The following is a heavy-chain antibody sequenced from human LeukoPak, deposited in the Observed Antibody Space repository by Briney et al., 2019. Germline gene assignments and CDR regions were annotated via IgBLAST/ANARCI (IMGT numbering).Heavy chain of an antibody. D-gene: IGHD3-16*02. CDR1: GFTFSSYG. CDR3: AREDRDYVWGSYRHAFDY. CDR2: IWYDGSNK. J-gene: IGHJ4*02. Sequence: GGSLRLSCAASGFTFSSYGMHWVRQAPGKGLEWVAVIWYDGSNKYYADSVKGRFTISRDNAKNSLYLQMNSLRAEDTAVYYCAREDRDYVWGSYRHAFDYWGQGTLVTVSS. V-gene: IGHV3-33*01.